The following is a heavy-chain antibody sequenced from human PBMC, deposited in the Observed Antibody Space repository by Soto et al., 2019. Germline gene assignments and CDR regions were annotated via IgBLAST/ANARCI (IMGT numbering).Heavy chain of an antibody. Sequence: QVQLQESGPGLVKPSQTLSLTCTVSGGSISSGGYFWSWIRQHPGQGLEWIGDINYSGSTYSNPSLKSRVARAVDPSKDQPALKLSAVTAAYTAVYYCARDISLWRGELPPRGHDAFDIWGQATMVTVSS. D-gene: IGHD3-10*01. CDR1: GGSISSGGYF. CDR3: ARDISLWRGELPPRGHDAFDI. V-gene: IGHV4-31*03. J-gene: IGHJ3*02. CDR2: INYSGST.